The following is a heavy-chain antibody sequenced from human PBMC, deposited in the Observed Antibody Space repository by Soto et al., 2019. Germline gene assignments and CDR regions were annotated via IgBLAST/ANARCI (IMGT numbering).Heavy chain of an antibody. D-gene: IGHD6-6*01. CDR1: GFTFSSYS. Sequence: EVQLVESGGGLVQPGGSLRLSCAASGFTFSSYSMNWVRQAPGKGLEWGSYISSSSSTIYYADSVKGRFTISRDNAKNSLYLQMNSLRDEDTAVYYCARSRIAARPNWFDPWGQGTLVTVSS. V-gene: IGHV3-48*02. CDR2: ISSSSSTI. J-gene: IGHJ5*02. CDR3: ARSRIAARPNWFDP.